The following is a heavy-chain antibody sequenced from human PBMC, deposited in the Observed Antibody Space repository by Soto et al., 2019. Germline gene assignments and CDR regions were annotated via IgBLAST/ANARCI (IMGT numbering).Heavy chain of an antibody. V-gene: IGHV4-4*02. D-gene: IGHD2-21*02. CDR1: GGTVASSHW. CDR2: VYHTGDT. J-gene: IGHJ5*02. Sequence: SETLSLTCGVSGGTVASSHWWSWVRQSPGGGLEWIGNVYHTGDTNLNPSLQSRVTISVDKSNNQFSLILNSLTAADTAVYFCAREIVTAGGNNYFDPWGPGTLVTVSS. CDR3: AREIVTAGGNNYFDP.